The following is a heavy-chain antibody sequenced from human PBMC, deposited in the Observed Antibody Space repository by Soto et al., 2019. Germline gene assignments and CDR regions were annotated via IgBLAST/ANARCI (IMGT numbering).Heavy chain of an antibody. D-gene: IGHD4-17*01. V-gene: IGHV1-3*01. CDR3: ASVSYYGDLDY. CDR1: GYTFTSYA. Sequence: ASVKVSCKASGYTFTSYAMHWVRQAPGQRLEWMGWINAGNGNTKYSQKFQGRVTITRDTSASTDYMELSSLRSEETAVYYCASVSYYGDLDYCGQRSLVPVSA. J-gene: IGHJ4*02. CDR2: INAGNGNT.